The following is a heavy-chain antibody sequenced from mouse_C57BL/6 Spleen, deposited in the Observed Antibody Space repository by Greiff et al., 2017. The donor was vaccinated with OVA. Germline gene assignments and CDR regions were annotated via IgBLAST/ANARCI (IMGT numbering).Heavy chain of an antibody. J-gene: IGHJ2*01. CDR3: ASGAYYYGSSYGDY. Sequence: QVQLQQSGPELVKPGASVKISCKASGYAFSSSWMNWVKQRPGKGLEWIGRIYPGDGDTNYNGKFKGKATLTADKSSSTAYMQLSSLTSEDSAVYFCASGAYYYGSSYGDYWGQGTTLTVSS. CDR1: GYAFSSSW. CDR2: IYPGDGDT. D-gene: IGHD1-1*01. V-gene: IGHV1-82*01.